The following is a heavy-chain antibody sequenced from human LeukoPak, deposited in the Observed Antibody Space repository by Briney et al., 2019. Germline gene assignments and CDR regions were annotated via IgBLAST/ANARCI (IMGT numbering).Heavy chain of an antibody. J-gene: IGHJ4*02. CDR2: INHSGST. CDR1: GGSFSGYY. D-gene: IGHD6-13*01. Sequence: SETLSLTCAVYGGSFSGYYWSWIRQPPGKGLEWIGEINHSGSTNYNPSLKSRVTISVDTSKNQFSLKLSSVTAADTAVYYCAREAAAGLYWGQGTLVTVSS. CDR3: AREAAAGLY. V-gene: IGHV4-34*01.